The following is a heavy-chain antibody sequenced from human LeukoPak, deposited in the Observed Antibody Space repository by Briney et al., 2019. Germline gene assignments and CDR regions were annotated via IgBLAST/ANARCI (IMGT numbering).Heavy chain of an antibody. Sequence: ETLSLTCTVSGGSISSYYWSWVRQAPGKGLEWVANIKQDGSEKYYVDPVKGRFTISRDNAKNSLYLQMNSLRAEDTAMYYCARDRNGNYGRWGFDYWGQGTLVTVSS. CDR1: GGSISSYY. V-gene: IGHV3-7*01. J-gene: IGHJ4*02. CDR2: IKQDGSEK. CDR3: ARDRNGNYGRWGFDY. D-gene: IGHD4-17*01.